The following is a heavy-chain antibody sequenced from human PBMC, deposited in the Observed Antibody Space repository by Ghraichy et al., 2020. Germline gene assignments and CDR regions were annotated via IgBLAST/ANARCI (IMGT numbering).Heavy chain of an antibody. CDR1: GFTFSTYW. D-gene: IGHD2-21*02. J-gene: IGHJ4*02. V-gene: IGHV3-74*01. CDR3: ARTLVTGGGKVPFDY. Sequence: GGSLRLSCAASGFTFSTYWMHWVRQTPGKGLVWVSRIGTDGSHASYADSVKGRFTIPRNNAKNTLYLQMDSLRTEETAVYYCARTLVTGGGKVPFDYWGQGALVTVSS. CDR2: IGTDGSHA.